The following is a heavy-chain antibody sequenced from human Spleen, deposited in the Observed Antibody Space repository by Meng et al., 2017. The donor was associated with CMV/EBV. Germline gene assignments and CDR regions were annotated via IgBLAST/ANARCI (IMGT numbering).Heavy chain of an antibody. V-gene: IGHV1-2*02. CDR1: GYSFTAYH. Sequence: ASVKVSCKTSGYSFTAYHIHWVRQAPGHGLEWVGWIYGETGDTNYAQRFQGRLTLTRDTSIRTVYMELTSLTSDDTAMYYCVRETCHYANWGQGTQVTVSS. CDR3: VRETCHYAN. D-gene: IGHD4-17*01. J-gene: IGHJ4*02. CDR2: IYGETGDT.